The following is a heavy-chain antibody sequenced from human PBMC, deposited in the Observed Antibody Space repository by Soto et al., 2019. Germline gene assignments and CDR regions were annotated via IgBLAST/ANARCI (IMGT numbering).Heavy chain of an antibody. CDR2: IKSKTNGGTK. D-gene: IGHD3-10*01. V-gene: IGHV3-15*01. CDR1: GFTFSNAW. CDR3: TTPPGPTGAFDI. J-gene: IGHJ3*02. Sequence: EVQLVESGGGLVKPGGSFRLSCEASGFTFSNAWMSWVRQAQGKGLEWVGRIKSKTNGGTKDNAAPVKGRFTFSRDDSKNTLYLQMNSLKTEDTAVYYCTTPPGPTGAFDIWGQGTMVTVSS.